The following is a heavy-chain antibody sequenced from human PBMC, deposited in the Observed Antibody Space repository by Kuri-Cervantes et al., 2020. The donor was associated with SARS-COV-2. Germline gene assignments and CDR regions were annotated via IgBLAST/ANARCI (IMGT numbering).Heavy chain of an antibody. CDR3: AKVPRAWIWFSTSCYFDY. Sequence: GESLKISCAASGFTFSNYDIHWVRQAPGKGLEWVAVISYDGSNKYYADSVKGRFTISRDNSKNTLYLQMNSLRAEDTSVYYCAKVPRAWIWFSTSCYFDYWGQGTLVTVSS. CDR2: ISYDGSNK. V-gene: IGHV3-30*18. CDR1: GFTFSNYD. J-gene: IGHJ4*02. D-gene: IGHD2-2*01.